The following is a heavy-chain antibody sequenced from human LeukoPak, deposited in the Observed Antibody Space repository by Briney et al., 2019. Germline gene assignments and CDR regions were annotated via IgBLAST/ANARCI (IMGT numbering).Heavy chain of an antibody. V-gene: IGHV3-30-3*01. CDR2: ISYDGSNK. D-gene: IGHD5-18*01. CDR1: GFTFSSYA. CDR3: ARADGGELWYNDAFDI. Sequence: PGGSLRLSCAASGFTFSSYAMHWVRQAPGKGLEWVAVISYDGSNKYYADSVKGRFTISRDNSKNTLYLQMNSLRAEDTAVYYCARADGGELWYNDAFDIWGQGTMVTVSS. J-gene: IGHJ3*02.